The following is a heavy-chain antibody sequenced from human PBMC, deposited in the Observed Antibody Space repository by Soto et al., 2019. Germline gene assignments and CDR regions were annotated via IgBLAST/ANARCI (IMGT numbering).Heavy chain of an antibody. CDR2: IYYSGST. Sequence: QVQLQESGPGLVKTSETLSLTCTVSGGSISSYYWSWIRQPPGKGLEWIGYIYYSGSTNYNPSLKSRVTISVDTSKNQFSLKLSSVTAADTAVYYCARVPYDSSGYYYPFDYWGQGTLVTVSS. J-gene: IGHJ4*02. CDR3: ARVPYDSSGYYYPFDY. D-gene: IGHD3-22*01. V-gene: IGHV4-59*01. CDR1: GGSISSYY.